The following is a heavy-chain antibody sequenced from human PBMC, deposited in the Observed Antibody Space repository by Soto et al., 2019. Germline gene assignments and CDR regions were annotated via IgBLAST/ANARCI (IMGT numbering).Heavy chain of an antibody. CDR3: AKGAYYDSSGPYAGSDY. V-gene: IGHV3-30*18. J-gene: IGHJ4*02. Sequence: PGGSLRLSCAASGFTFSSYGMHWVRQAPGKGLEWVAVISYDGSNKYYADSVKGRFTISRDNSKNTLYLQMNSLRAEDTAVYYCAKGAYYDSSGPYAGSDYWGQGTLVTVSS. CDR1: GFTFSSYG. D-gene: IGHD3-22*01. CDR2: ISYDGSNK.